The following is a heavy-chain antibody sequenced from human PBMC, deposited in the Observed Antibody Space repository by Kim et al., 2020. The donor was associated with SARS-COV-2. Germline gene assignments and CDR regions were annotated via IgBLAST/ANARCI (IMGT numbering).Heavy chain of an antibody. V-gene: IGHV1-46*01. CDR1: GYTFTSYY. CDR2: INPSGGST. J-gene: IGHJ5*02. D-gene: IGHD4-17*01. CDR3: AREANVAILSPTTVTTFVVHNSFDP. Sequence: ASVKVSCKASGYTFTSYYMHWVRQAPGQGLEWMGIINPSGGSTSYAQKFQGRVTMTRDTSTSTVYMELSSLRSEDTAVYYCAREANVAILSPTTVTTFVVHNSFDPWGQGTLVTVSS.